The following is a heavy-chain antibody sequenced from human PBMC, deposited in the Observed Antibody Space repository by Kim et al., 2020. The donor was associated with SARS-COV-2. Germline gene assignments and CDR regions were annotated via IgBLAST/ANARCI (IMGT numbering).Heavy chain of an antibody. CDR1: GFTFSSYE. Sequence: GGSLRLSCVASGFTFSSYEMNWVRQAPGKGMEWVSYISSSGSTIYYADSVKGRFTISRDNAKNSLYLQMNSLRAEETAVYYCAREVGWYESSWSRTNWFDPWGQGTLVTVSS. V-gene: IGHV3-48*03. J-gene: IGHJ5*02. CDR2: ISSSGSTI. CDR3: AREVGWYESSWSRTNWFDP. D-gene: IGHD6-13*01.